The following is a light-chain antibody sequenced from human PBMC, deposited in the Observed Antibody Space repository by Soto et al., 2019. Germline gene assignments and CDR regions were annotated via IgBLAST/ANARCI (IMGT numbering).Light chain of an antibody. CDR3: CSYAGSYTYV. CDR2: DVT. J-gene: IGLJ1*01. V-gene: IGLV2-14*01. CDR1: SSDVGGFEY. Sequence: QSVLSQPASVSGSPGQSITISCTGTSSDVGGFEYVSWYQHQPGKAPKLIIYDVTKRPSGVSNRFSGSKSGNTASLTISGLQAEDEADYYCCSYAGSYTYVFGTGTKLTVL.